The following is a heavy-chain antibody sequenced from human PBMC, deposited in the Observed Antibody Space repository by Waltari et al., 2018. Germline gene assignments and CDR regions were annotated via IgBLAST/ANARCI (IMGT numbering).Heavy chain of an antibody. J-gene: IGHJ4*02. D-gene: IGHD1-7*01. CDR3: ASGLTGTFDY. Sequence: QVQLVQSGAEVKKPGASVKVSCKASGYTFTGYYMHWVRQAPGQGLEWMGWSNPNSGCTNDEQKWQGRVTMTRDTSISTAYMELSRLRSDDTAVYYCASGLTGTFDYWGQGTLVTVSS. CDR1: GYTFTGYY. V-gene: IGHV1-2*02. CDR2: SNPNSGCT.